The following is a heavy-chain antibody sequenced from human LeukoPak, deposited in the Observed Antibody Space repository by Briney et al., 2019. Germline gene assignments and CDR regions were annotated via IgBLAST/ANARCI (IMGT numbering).Heavy chain of an antibody. CDR3: AKDSSGASGNYDYFDY. J-gene: IGHJ4*02. CDR1: GFTFSSYA. V-gene: IGHV3-23*01. Sequence: PGGSLRLSCAASGFTFSSYAMSWVRQAPGKGLEWVSAISGSGGSTYYPDSVKGRFTISRDNSKNTLYLQMNSLRAEDTAVYYCAKDSSGASGNYDYFDYWGQGTLVTVSS. CDR2: ISGSGGST. D-gene: IGHD1-26*01.